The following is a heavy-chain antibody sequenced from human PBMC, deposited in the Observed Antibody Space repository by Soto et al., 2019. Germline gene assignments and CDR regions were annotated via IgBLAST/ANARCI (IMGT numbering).Heavy chain of an antibody. V-gene: IGHV3-48*01. Sequence: VQLVESGGGLVQPGGSLRLSCAASGFTFSSFSMNWVRQAPGKGLEWISYISSGSVTIYYADSVKGRFTISRDNAKNSVYLQMDGRRVEDTAVYYCARNLRSGSDLDYWGQGPLVTVSS. CDR2: ISSGSVTI. J-gene: IGHJ4*02. CDR3: ARNLRSGSDLDY. CDR1: GFTFSSFS.